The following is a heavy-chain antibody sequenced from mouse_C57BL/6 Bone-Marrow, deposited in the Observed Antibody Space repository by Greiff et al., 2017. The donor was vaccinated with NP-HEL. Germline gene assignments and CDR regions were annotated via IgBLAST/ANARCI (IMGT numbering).Heavy chain of an antibody. J-gene: IGHJ3*01. V-gene: IGHV1-75*01. CDR3: ARSAAQATRFAY. Sequence: QVQLQQSGPELVKPGASVKISCKASGYTFTDYYINWVKQRPGQGLEWIGWIFPGSGSTYYNEKFKGKATLTADKSSSTAYMLLSSLTSEDSAVYVCARSAAQATRFAYWGQGTLVTVSA. D-gene: IGHD3-2*02. CDR1: GYTFTDYY. CDR2: IFPGSGST.